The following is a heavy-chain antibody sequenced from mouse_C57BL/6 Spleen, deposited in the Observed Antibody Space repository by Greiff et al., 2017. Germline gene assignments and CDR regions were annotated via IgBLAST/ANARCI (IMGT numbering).Heavy chain of an antibody. CDR3: AKVDYGNPYWYFDV. CDR2: INPNYGTT. Sequence: VQLQQSGPELVKPGASVKISCKASGYSFTDYNMNWVKQSNGKSLEWIGVINPNYGTTSYNQKFKGKATLTVDQSSSTAYMQLNSLTSEDSAVYYCAKVDYGNPYWYFDVWGTGTTGTVSS. J-gene: IGHJ1*03. D-gene: IGHD2-1*01. V-gene: IGHV1-39*01. CDR1: GYSFTDYN.